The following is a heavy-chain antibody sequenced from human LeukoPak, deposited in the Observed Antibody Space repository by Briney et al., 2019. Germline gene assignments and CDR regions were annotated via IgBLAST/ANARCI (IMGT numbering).Heavy chain of an antibody. CDR1: GYTFTSYD. V-gene: IGHV1-8*01. D-gene: IGHD2-2*01. Sequence: ASVKVSCKASGYTFTSYDINWVRQATGQGLEWIGWMNPNSGNTGYAQKFQGRVTMTRNTSISTAYMELSSLRSEDTAVYYCARVPSSTRYYGMDVWGQGTTVTVSS. CDR2: MNPNSGNT. J-gene: IGHJ6*02. CDR3: ARVPSSTRYYGMDV.